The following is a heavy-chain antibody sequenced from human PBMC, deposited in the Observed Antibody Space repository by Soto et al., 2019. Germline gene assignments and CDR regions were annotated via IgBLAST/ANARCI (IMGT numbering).Heavy chain of an antibody. D-gene: IGHD3-16*01. CDR3: TKERGMGDTECFHH. J-gene: IGHJ1*01. V-gene: IGHV3-23*01. Sequence: EVQLLESGGGLVQPGGSLRLSCAASGFTFNTYAMSWVRQAPGKGLEWVSSISRSGHSTYYADSVKGRVTISRDNSGSTLYLQMNRLRIEDTAVYYCTKERGMGDTECFHHWGQGVLVIVSS. CDR2: ISRSGHST. CDR1: GFTFNTYA.